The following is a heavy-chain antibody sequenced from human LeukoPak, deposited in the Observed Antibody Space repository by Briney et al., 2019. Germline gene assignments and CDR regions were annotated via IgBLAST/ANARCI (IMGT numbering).Heavy chain of an antibody. Sequence: ASVKVSCKASGYTFTSYGISWVRQAPGQGLEWMGWISAYNGNTNYAQKLQGRVTVTTDTSTSTAYMELRSLRSDDTAVYYCARDKDIVVVPAAIEPDYYYYGMDVWGQGTTVTVSS. V-gene: IGHV1-18*01. CDR1: GYTFTSYG. CDR2: ISAYNGNT. J-gene: IGHJ6*02. D-gene: IGHD2-2*01. CDR3: ARDKDIVVVPAAIEPDYYYYGMDV.